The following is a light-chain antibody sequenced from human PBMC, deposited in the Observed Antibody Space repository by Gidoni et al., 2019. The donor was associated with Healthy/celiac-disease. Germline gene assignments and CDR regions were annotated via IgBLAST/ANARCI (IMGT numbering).Light chain of an antibody. CDR2: AAS. J-gene: IGKJ2*01. Sequence: IQLTHSPSSLSASVGDRVTISCRASQGISSYLAWYQQKPGKAPKLLIFAASTLHSGVPSRFSGSGSGTDFTLTISSLQPEDFATYYCQQRNSYPYTFGQGTKLEIK. CDR1: QGISSY. CDR3: QQRNSYPYT. V-gene: IGKV1-9*01.